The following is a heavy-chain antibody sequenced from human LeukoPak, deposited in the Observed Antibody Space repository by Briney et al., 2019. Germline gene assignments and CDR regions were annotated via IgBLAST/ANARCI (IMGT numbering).Heavy chain of an antibody. Sequence: GGSLRLSCAASGFTFSSYAMSWVRQALGKGLEWVSAISGSGGSTYYADSVKGRFTISRDNSKNTLYLQMNSLRAEDTAVYYCAKDPTGLQMTTVVTPDYWGQGTLVTVSS. V-gene: IGHV3-23*01. CDR2: ISGSGGST. D-gene: IGHD4-23*01. CDR1: GFTFSSYA. CDR3: AKDPTGLQMTTVVTPDY. J-gene: IGHJ4*02.